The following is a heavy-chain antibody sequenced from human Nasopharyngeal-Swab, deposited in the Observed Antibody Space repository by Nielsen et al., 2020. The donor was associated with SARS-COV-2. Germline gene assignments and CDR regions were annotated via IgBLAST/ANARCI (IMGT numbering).Heavy chain of an antibody. CDR1: GYTFTSYY. D-gene: IGHD5-18*01. V-gene: IGHV1-46*01. CDR2: VNPSGGRT. Sequence: ASVKVSCKASGYTFTSYYMHWVRQAPGQGLEWIGIVNPSGGRTSYAQKFQERVTITRDMSTSTAYMELSSLRSEDTAVYYCAAITGDTATGKGHPLGFDPWGQGTLVTVSS. J-gene: IGHJ5*02. CDR3: AAITGDTATGKGHPLGFDP.